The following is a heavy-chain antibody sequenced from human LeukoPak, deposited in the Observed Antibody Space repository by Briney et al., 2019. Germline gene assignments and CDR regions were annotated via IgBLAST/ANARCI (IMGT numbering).Heavy chain of an antibody. D-gene: IGHD6-6*01. CDR2: IYTSGST. V-gene: IGHV4-4*07. Sequence: PSETLSLTCTVSGGSISSYYWSWIRQPAGKGLEWIGRIYTSGSTNYNPSLKSRVTMSVDTSKNQFSLKLSSVTAADTAVYYCARVIFVGSPFYFDYWGQGTLVTVSS. J-gene: IGHJ4*02. CDR3: ARVIFVGSPFYFDY. CDR1: GGSISSYY.